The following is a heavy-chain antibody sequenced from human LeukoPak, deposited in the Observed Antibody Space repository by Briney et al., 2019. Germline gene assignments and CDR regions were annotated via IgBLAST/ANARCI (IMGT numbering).Heavy chain of an antibody. J-gene: IGHJ6*02. V-gene: IGHV1-18*03. Sequence: GDSVKVSCKASGYTFTSYSITWVRQDPGQGLEWMGWISTFNDDTKYPQKFQGRLTMTTDTSTSTAYMELRGLRSDDMAVYYCARFLFGVTNYGMDVWGQGTTVTVSS. CDR1: GYTFTSYS. CDR2: ISTFNDDT. CDR3: ARFLFGVTNYGMDV. D-gene: IGHD3-10*01.